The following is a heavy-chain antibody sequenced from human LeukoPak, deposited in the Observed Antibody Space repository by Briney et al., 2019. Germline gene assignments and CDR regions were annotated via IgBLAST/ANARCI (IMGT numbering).Heavy chain of an antibody. CDR3: ARASSARTGIRYFDL. Sequence: PSETLSLTCTVSGGSISSYYWSWIRQPPGKGLEWIGYIYYSGSTNYNPSLKSRVTISVDTSKNQFSLKLSSVTAADTAVYYCARASSARTGIRYFDLWGRGTLATVSS. J-gene: IGHJ2*01. D-gene: IGHD3-10*01. CDR1: GGSISSYY. CDR2: IYYSGST. V-gene: IGHV4-59*01.